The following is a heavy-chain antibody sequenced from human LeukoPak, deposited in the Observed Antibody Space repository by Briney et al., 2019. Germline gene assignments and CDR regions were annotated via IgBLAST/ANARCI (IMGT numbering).Heavy chain of an antibody. CDR2: ISWNSGSI. D-gene: IGHD6-25*01. CDR3: ARGSGRKPIDY. CDR1: GFTFDDYA. Sequence: PGRSLRLSCAASGFTFDDYAMHWVRQAPGKGLEWVSGISWNSGSIGYADSVKGRFTISRDNAKNSLYLQMNSLRAEDTALYYCARGSGRKPIDYWGQGTLVNVSS. J-gene: IGHJ4*02. V-gene: IGHV3-9*01.